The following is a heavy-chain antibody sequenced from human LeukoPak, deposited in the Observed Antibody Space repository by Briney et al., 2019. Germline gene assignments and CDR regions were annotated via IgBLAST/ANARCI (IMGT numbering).Heavy chain of an antibody. CDR2: IKQDGSEK. D-gene: IGHD6-19*01. V-gene: IGHV3-7*01. CDR3: ARAVAGIFDY. J-gene: IGHJ4*02. CDR1: EFTFSMYW. Sequence: PGGSLRLSCEASEFTFSMYWMSWVRQAPGEGLEWVANIKQDGSEKYYVDSVKGRFTISRDNAKNSLYLQMNSLRAEDTAVYYCARAVAGIFDYWGQGTLVTVSS.